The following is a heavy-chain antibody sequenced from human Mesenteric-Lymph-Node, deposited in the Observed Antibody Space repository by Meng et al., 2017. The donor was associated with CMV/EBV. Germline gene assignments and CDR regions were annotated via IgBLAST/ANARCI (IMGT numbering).Heavy chain of an antibody. Sequence: GESLKISCAASGFTFSSYSMNWVRQAPGKGLEWVSSISSSSSYIYYADSMEGRFTISRDNAKNSLYLQVNSLRAEDTAVYYCARVAEGYCTSTNCRYYYGMDVWGQGTTVTVSS. V-gene: IGHV3-21*01. J-gene: IGHJ6*02. D-gene: IGHD2-2*01. CDR1: GFTFSSYS. CDR2: ISSSSSYI. CDR3: ARVAEGYCTSTNCRYYYGMDV.